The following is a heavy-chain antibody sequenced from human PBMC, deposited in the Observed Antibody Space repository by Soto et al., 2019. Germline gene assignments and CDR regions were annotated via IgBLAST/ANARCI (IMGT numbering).Heavy chain of an antibody. V-gene: IGHV1-18*01. CDR1: GYTFTSYG. J-gene: IGHJ6*02. CDR3: ARGGDVNYYHGMDV. CDR2: ISAYNGKT. D-gene: IGHD5-12*01. Sequence: QVQLVQSGGEEKKPGASVKLSCTASGYTFTSYGISWVRQAPGQGLEWMRWISAYNGKTNYAQNVQGRVTMTTDTSTRTAYMDLRSLRSDDTAVYYCARGGDVNYYHGMDVWGQGTTVTVSS.